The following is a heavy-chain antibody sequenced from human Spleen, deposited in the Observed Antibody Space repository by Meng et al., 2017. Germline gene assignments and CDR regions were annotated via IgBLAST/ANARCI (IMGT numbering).Heavy chain of an antibody. CDR2: ISSSGSTI. V-gene: IGHV3-11*01. J-gene: IGHJ4*02. CDR3: ARESGYSYGYYFDY. D-gene: IGHD5-18*01. Sequence: GESLKISCAASGFTFSDYYMSWIRQAPGKGLEWVSYISSSGSTIYYADSVKGRFTISRDNAKNSLYLQMNSLRAEDTAVYYCARESGYSYGYYFDYWGQGTLVTVSS. CDR1: GFTFSDYY.